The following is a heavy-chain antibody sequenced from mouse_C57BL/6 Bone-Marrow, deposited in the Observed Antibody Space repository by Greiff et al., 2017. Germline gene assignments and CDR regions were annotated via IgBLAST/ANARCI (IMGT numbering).Heavy chain of an antibody. Sequence: ESGAELARPGASVKLSCKASGYTFTSYGISWVKQRTGQGLEWVGEIYPRSGNTYYNEKFKGKATLTADKSSSTAYMELRSLTAEDSAVYFCARWGYGYDVNYWGQGTTLTVSS. V-gene: IGHV1-81*01. CDR3: ARWGYGYDVNY. CDR2: IYPRSGNT. J-gene: IGHJ2*01. CDR1: GYTFTSYG. D-gene: IGHD2-2*01.